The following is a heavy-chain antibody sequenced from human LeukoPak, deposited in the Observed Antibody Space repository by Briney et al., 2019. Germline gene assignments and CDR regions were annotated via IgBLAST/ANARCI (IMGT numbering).Heavy chain of an antibody. CDR1: GYTFTGYY. CDR3: ARNYDFWSGYRPLDY. Sequence: ASVKVSCKASGYTFTGYYMHWVRQAPGQGLEWMGWINPNSGGTNYAQKFQGRVTMTRDTSISTAYMELSRLRSDDTAVYYCARNYDFWSGYRPLDYWGQGTLVTVSS. V-gene: IGHV1-2*02. CDR2: INPNSGGT. D-gene: IGHD3-3*01. J-gene: IGHJ4*02.